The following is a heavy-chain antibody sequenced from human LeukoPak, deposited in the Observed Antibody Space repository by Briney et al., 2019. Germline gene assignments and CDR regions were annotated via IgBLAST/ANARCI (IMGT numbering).Heavy chain of an antibody. CDR2: IYPGDSDT. CDR1: RYSFTSYW. V-gene: IGHV5-51*01. Sequence: GESLKISCKGSRYSFTSYWIGWVRQMPGKGLEWMGIIYPGDSDTRYSPSFQGQVTISADKSISTAYLQWSSLKASDTAMYYCARLTMVRGVLDRFDYWGQGTLVTVSS. CDR3: ARLTMVRGVLDRFDY. J-gene: IGHJ4*02. D-gene: IGHD3-10*01.